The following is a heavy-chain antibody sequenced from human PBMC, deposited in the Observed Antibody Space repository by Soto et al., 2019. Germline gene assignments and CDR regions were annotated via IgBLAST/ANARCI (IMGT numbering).Heavy chain of an antibody. D-gene: IGHD6-6*01. CDR2: TYYRSKWTN. CDR3: VRGYSSSLDY. J-gene: IGHJ4*02. CDR1: GDSVSSTSDC. V-gene: IGHV6-1*01. Sequence: SQTRTLSAGISGDSVSSTSDCWNLIMQSQSRCLERLGRTYYRSKWTNDYAVAVKSRITINPVSSINQFSLQLSSVTPRDTAMYYCVRGYSSSLDYCGQGTQVTVSA.